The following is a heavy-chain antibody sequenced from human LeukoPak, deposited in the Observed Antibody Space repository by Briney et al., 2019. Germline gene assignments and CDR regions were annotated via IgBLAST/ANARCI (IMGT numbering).Heavy chain of an antibody. J-gene: IGHJ1*01. Sequence: PSETLSLTCAVYGGSFSGYYWSWIRQPPGKGLEWIGEINHSGSTNYNPSLKSRVTISADTSKNQFSLKLSSVTAADTAVYYCARGSIVAAAGTLQHWGQGTLVTVSS. CDR1: GGSFSGYY. D-gene: IGHD6-13*01. V-gene: IGHV4-34*01. CDR3: ARGSIVAAAGTLQH. CDR2: INHSGST.